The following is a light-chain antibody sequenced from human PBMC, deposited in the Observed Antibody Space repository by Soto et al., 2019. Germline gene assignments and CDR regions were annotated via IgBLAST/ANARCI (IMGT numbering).Light chain of an antibody. V-gene: IGKV3-11*01. J-gene: IGKJ4*01. CDR2: DVF. CDR1: QSVSSY. Sequence: EIVLTQSPATLALSPGERATLSCRASQSVSSYLVWYQQKPGQAPRLLIYDVFNRATGIPARFSGSGSGTDFTLTISSLEPEDFAVYYCQQRSNWPLTFGGGTKVDIK. CDR3: QQRSNWPLT.